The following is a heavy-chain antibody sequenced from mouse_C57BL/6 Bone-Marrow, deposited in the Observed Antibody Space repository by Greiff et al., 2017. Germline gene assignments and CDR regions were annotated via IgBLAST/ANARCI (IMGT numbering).Heavy chain of an antibody. D-gene: IGHD3-2*02. CDR3: ARQDSSGTFDY. V-gene: IGHV5-6*01. Sequence: EVKLMESGGDLVKPGGSLKLSCAASGFTFSSYGMSWVRQTPDKRLEWVATISSGGSYTYYPDSVKGRFTISRDNAKNTLYLQRSSLKSEDTAMYYCARQDSSGTFDYWGQGTTLTVSS. CDR1: GFTFSSYG. CDR2: ISSGGSYT. J-gene: IGHJ2*01.